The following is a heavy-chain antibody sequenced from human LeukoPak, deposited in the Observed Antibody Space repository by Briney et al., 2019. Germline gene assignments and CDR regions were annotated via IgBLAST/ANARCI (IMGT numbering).Heavy chain of an antibody. Sequence: ASVTVSCKASGYTFTSYDINWVRQATGQGLEWMGWMNPDSGNTGYAQKFQGRVTITRNTSISTAYMELGSLRSEDTAVYYCATEGQGLDAIDIWGHGTMVTVSS. CDR2: MNPDSGNT. CDR3: ATEGQGLDAIDI. V-gene: IGHV1-8*03. CDR1: GYTFTSYD. J-gene: IGHJ3*02.